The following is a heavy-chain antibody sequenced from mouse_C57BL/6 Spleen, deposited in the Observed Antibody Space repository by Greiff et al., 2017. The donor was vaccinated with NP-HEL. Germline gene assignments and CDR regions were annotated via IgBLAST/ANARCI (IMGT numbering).Heavy chain of an antibody. CDR2: IDPANGNT. Sequence: VQLQQSVAELVRPGASVKLSCTASGFNIKNTYMHWVKQRPEQGLEWIGRIDPANGNTKYAPKFQGKATITADTSSNTAYLQLSSLTSEDTAIYYCARGGTTIVTRRYYAMDYWGQGTSVTVSS. CDR3: ARGGTTIVTRRYYAMDY. CDR1: GFNIKNTY. D-gene: IGHD2-5*01. J-gene: IGHJ4*01. V-gene: IGHV14-3*01.